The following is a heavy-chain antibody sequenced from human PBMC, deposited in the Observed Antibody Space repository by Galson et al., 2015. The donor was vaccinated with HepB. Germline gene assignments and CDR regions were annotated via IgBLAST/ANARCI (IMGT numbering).Heavy chain of an antibody. CDR2: TRNKANSYTT. CDR3: ARVWAVADDY. CDR1: GFTFSDHY. D-gene: IGHD6-19*01. V-gene: IGHV3-72*01. J-gene: IGHJ4*02. Sequence: SLRLSCAASGFTFSDHYMDWVRQAPGKGLEWVGRTRNKANSYTTEYAASVKGRFTISRDDSENSLYLQMNSLKTEDTAVYYCARVWAVADDYWGQGTLVTVSS.